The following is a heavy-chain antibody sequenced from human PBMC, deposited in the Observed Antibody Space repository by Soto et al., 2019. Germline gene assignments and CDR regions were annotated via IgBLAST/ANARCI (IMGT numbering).Heavy chain of an antibody. CDR3: AKGVGSSWTNWFDP. CDR2: ISGSGGNT. CDR1: GFTFSSYA. J-gene: IGHJ5*02. Sequence: PGGSLRLSCVVSGFTFSSYAMSWVRQAPGKGLEWVSAISGSGGNTYYADSVKGRFSISRDNSKNTLYLQMNSLRAEDTAVYYCAKGVGSSWTNWFDPWGQGTLVTVSS. V-gene: IGHV3-23*01. D-gene: IGHD6-13*01.